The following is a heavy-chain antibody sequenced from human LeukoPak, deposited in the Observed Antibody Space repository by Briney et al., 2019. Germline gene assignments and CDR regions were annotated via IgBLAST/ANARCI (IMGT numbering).Heavy chain of an antibody. CDR2: IIPIFGTA. CDR1: GGTFSSYA. Sequence: PRASVKVSCKASGGTFSSYAISWVRQAPGQGLEWMGGIIPIFGTANYAQKFQGRVTITTDESTSTAYMELSSLRSEDTAVYYCARSGHTEDYYDSSGYYSPFDPWGQGTLVTVSS. D-gene: IGHD3-22*01. J-gene: IGHJ5*02. CDR3: ARSGHTEDYYDSSGYYSPFDP. V-gene: IGHV1-69*05.